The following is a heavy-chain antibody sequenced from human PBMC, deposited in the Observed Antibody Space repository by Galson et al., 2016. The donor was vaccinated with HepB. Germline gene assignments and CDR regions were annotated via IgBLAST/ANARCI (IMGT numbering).Heavy chain of an antibody. D-gene: IGHD2-15*01. CDR3: ARRRDSHNKRWFDP. V-gene: IGHV5-51*01. CDR1: GYSFTNHW. Sequence: QSGAEVKKAGDSLKISCKGSGYSFTNHWIAWVRQMPGKGLEYMGIIHPGDSNTRYNPSFHGQVNISVDNSINTAYLQWSSLKASDTAMYYCARRRDSHNKRWFDPWGQGTLVTVSS. CDR2: IHPGDSNT. J-gene: IGHJ5*02.